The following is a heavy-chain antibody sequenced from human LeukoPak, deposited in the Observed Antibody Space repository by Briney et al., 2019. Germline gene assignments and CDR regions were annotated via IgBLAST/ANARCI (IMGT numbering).Heavy chain of an antibody. Sequence: GESLRLSYTASGFAFSNHAMSWVRQAPGKGLEWVSSISISGGTTYYADSVRGRFTISRENSKSTLYLQMNSLRADDTAVYYCANEIRPNDYWGQGTLVTVSS. CDR2: ISISGGTT. J-gene: IGHJ4*02. V-gene: IGHV3-23*01. D-gene: IGHD4-17*01. CDR1: GFAFSNHA. CDR3: ANEIRPNDY.